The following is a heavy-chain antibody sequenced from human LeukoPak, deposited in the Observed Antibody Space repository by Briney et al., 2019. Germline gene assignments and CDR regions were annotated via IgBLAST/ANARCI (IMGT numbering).Heavy chain of an antibody. CDR1: GFTFSSYG. Sequence: GGSLRLSCAASGFTFSSYGMHWVRQAPGKGLEWVAIISYDGSNKYYADSVKGRFTISRDNSKNTLYLQMNSLRAEDTAVYYCATWWGSSPSCPHWGQGTLVTVSS. J-gene: IGHJ4*02. CDR3: ATWWGSSPSCPH. V-gene: IGHV3-30*03. D-gene: IGHD2-2*01. CDR2: ISYDGSNK.